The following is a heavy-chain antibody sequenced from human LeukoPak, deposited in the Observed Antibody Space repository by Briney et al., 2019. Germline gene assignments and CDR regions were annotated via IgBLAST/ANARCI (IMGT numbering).Heavy chain of an antibody. Sequence: GGSLRLSCAASGFTLSRYWMSWVRQAPGKGLEWVANMKPDGSEKNYVDSVKGRLTISRDNAENSLHLQMNSLRAEDTAVYYCARDFNYYDSSVNYFDYWGQGTLVTVSS. CDR1: GFTLSRYW. CDR3: ARDFNYYDSSVNYFDY. J-gene: IGHJ4*02. V-gene: IGHV3-7*01. CDR2: MKPDGSEK. D-gene: IGHD3-22*01.